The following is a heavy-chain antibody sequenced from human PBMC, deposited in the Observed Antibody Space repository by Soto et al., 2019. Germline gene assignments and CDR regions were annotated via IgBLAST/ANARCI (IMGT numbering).Heavy chain of an antibody. CDR3: ARRYGWLYFDY. Sequence: SETLSLTCTVSGDSISSSNYFWGWIRQPPGKGLEWIGAIFYSGSTYYNPSLKSRVTISVDTSKNQFSLKLTSVTAADTALYYCARRYGWLYFDYWGQGSLVTVSS. D-gene: IGHD6-19*01. CDR1: GDSISSSNYF. CDR2: IFYSGST. V-gene: IGHV4-39*01. J-gene: IGHJ4*02.